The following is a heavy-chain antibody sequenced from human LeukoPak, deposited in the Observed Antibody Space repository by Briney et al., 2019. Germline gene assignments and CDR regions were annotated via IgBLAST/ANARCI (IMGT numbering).Heavy chain of an antibody. D-gene: IGHD3-10*01. Sequence: KPGRSLRLSCAASGFTFSTYSMNWVRQAPGKGLEWVSSISSSSSYIYYGRFTISRDNAKNSLYLQMNSLRAEDTAVYYCARVFGSGSSGMDVWGQGTTVTVSS. J-gene: IGHJ6*02. CDR3: ARVFGSGSSGMDV. CDR2: ISSSSSYI. V-gene: IGHV3-21*01. CDR1: GFTFSTYS.